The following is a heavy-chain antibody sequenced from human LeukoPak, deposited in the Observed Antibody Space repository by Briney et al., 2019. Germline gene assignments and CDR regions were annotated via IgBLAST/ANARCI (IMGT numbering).Heavy chain of an antibody. J-gene: IGHJ5*02. CDR1: GYTFTGYY. V-gene: IGHV1-2*02. CDR2: INPNSGGT. D-gene: IGHD3-10*01. CDR3: ARDFERGLLWFGESRWFDP. Sequence: ASVKVSCKASGYTFTGYYMHWVRQAPGQGLEWMGWINPNSGGTNYAQKFQGRVTMTRDTSISTAYMELSRLRSDDTAVYYCARDFERGLLWFGESRWFDPWGQGTLVTVSS.